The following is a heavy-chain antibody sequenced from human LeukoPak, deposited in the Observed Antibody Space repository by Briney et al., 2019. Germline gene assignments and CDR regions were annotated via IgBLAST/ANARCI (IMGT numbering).Heavy chain of an antibody. J-gene: IGHJ4*02. D-gene: IGHD4-23*01. CDR2: INPDGRRT. CDR3: ARVLGGNRDY. Sequence: GGSLRLSCAASGFTFSTYWVHWVRQAPGKGLVWVSRINPDGRRTDYADSVKGRFTISRHNAKNTLYLQMNSLRAEDTAVYFCARVLGGNRDYWGQGTLVTVSS. V-gene: IGHV3-74*01. CDR1: GFTFSTYW.